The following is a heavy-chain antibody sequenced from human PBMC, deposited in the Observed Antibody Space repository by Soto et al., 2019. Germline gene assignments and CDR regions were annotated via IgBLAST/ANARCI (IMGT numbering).Heavy chain of an antibody. V-gene: IGHV3-7*05. CDR2: IKQDGSGK. J-gene: IGHJ3*02. D-gene: IGHD2-2*01. CDR1: GFTFSSHW. Sequence: PGGSLRLSCVASGFTFSSHWMSWVRQAPGKGLEWVANIKQDGSGKYYVDSVKGRFTISRDNAKNSLYLQMNSLRAEDTAVFYCARVYFSMIRRYAGATDIWCKGTMGTGS. CDR3: ARVYFSMIRRYAGATDI.